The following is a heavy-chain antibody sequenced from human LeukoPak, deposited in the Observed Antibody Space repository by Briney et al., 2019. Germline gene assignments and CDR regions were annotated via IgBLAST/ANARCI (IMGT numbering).Heavy chain of an antibody. D-gene: IGHD7-27*01. CDR2: TYYRSKWNY. Sequence: SQTLSLTCAISGDSVSSKSAAWHWIRKSPSRGLEWLGRTYYRSKWNYEYAASVKSRITIRPDTSKNQFSLQLNSVTPEDTAVYYCARDPVWGSAWGQGTLVTVSS. CDR1: GDSVSSKSAA. V-gene: IGHV6-1*01. CDR3: ARDPVWGSA. J-gene: IGHJ5*02.